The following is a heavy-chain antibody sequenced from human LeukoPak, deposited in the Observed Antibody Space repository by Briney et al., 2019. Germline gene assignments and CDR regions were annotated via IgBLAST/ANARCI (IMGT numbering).Heavy chain of an antibody. J-gene: IGHJ4*02. Sequence: PGGSLRLSCAASGFTFSRSAMSWVRQAPGKGLEWVSTISGSGSAGSTYYADSVKGRFTISRDNSKNTLYLQMNSLRAEDTAIYYCAKSGYNRSDYWGQGTLVTVSS. D-gene: IGHD5-24*01. V-gene: IGHV3-23*01. CDR1: GFTFSRSA. CDR2: ISGSGSAGST. CDR3: AKSGYNRSDY.